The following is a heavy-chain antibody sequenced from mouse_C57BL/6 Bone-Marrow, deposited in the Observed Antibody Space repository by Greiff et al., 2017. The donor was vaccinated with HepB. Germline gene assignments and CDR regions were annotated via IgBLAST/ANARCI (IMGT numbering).Heavy chain of an antibody. CDR1: GYTFTSYW. J-gene: IGHJ3*01. CDR3: ARPWLTAWFAY. D-gene: IGHD2-2*01. CDR2: IHPNSGST. V-gene: IGHV1-64*01. Sequence: VQLQQPGAELVKPGASVKLSCKAYGYTFTSYWMHWVKQRPGQGLEWIGMIHPNSGSTNYNEKFKSKATLTVDKSSSTAYMQLSSLTSEDSAVYYCARPWLTAWFAYWGQGTLVTVSA.